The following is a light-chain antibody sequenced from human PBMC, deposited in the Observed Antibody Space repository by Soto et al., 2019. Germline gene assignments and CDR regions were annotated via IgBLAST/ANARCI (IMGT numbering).Light chain of an antibody. CDR2: AAS. CDR1: QSVSSSY. V-gene: IGKV3-20*01. J-gene: IGKJ5*01. Sequence: EIVLTHSPGTLSLCPWEIATLSCRASQSVSSSYLAWYQQKPGQAPRLLIYAASTRATGVSARFSGSGSGTEFTLTISSLQSEDFAVYYCQQYINSPGTFGQGTRLEIK. CDR3: QQYINSPGT.